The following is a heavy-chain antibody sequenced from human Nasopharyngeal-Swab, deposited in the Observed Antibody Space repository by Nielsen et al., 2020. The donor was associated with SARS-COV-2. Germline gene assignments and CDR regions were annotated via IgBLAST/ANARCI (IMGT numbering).Heavy chain of an antibody. V-gene: IGHV1-69*01. CDR3: AREEGYSSGWYFRY. Sequence: WVRQAPGQGLEWMGGIIPSSGTANYAQKFQGRVTITADESSSIVYMEVSGLRSEDSAVYYCAREEGYSSGWYFRYWGQGTRVTRLL. CDR2: IIPSSGTA. D-gene: IGHD6-13*01. J-gene: IGHJ4*02.